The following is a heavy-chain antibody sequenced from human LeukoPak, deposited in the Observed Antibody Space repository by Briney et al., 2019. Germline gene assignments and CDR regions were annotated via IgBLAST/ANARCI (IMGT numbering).Heavy chain of an antibody. CDR1: GFTFSSYE. D-gene: IGHD2-2*01. CDR2: ISGRGASK. CDR3: AKGVVVAPDVTPFDY. Sequence: PGGSLRLSCAASGFTFSSYEMSWVRQAPGKGLEWVSGISGRGASKYYADSVKGRFTISRDNSKNTLYLQMNSLRAEDTAVYYCAKGVVVAPDVTPFDYWGQGTLVTVSS. J-gene: IGHJ4*02. V-gene: IGHV3-23*01.